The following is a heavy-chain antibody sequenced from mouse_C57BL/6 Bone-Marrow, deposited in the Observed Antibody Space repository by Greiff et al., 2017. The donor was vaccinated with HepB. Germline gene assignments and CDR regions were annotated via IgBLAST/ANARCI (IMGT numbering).Heavy chain of an antibody. CDR3: ARHVDYYGSSFYAMDY. Sequence: VQLQESGPGLVAPSQSLSITCTVSGFSLTSYGVHWVRQPPGKGLEWLVVIWSDGSTTYNSALKSRLSISKDNSKSQVFLKMNSLQTDDTAMYYCARHVDYYGSSFYAMDYWGQGTSVTVSS. V-gene: IGHV2-6-1*01. J-gene: IGHJ4*01. CDR2: IWSDGST. D-gene: IGHD1-1*01. CDR1: GFSLTSYG.